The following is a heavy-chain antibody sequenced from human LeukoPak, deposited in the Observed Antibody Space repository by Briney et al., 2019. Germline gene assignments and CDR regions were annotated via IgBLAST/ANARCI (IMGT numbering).Heavy chain of an antibody. V-gene: IGHV3-72*01. CDR1: GFTFSDHY. Sequence: PGGSLRLSCAASGFTFSDHYIDWVRQAPGKGLEGVGRARKRGNGYTTQYAASVKGRFTFSRDDSENTVYLQMNSLKTEDTAVYFCARIMRVDYGTYYFDYWGQGTLVTVSS. D-gene: IGHD4/OR15-4a*01. CDR2: ARKRGNGYTT. J-gene: IGHJ4*02. CDR3: ARIMRVDYGTYYFDY.